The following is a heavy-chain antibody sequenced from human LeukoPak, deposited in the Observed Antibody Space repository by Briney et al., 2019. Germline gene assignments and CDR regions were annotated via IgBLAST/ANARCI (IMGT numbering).Heavy chain of an antibody. V-gene: IGHV4-34*01. Sequence: SETLSLTCAVYGGSFSGYYWSWIRQPPGKGLEWIGEINHSGSTNYNPSLKSRVTISVDTSKNQFSLKLSSVTAADTAVYYCARRLGGITKSPLDYWGQGTLVTVSS. CDR2: INHSGST. D-gene: IGHD3-22*01. J-gene: IGHJ4*02. CDR3: ARRLGGITKSPLDY. CDR1: GGSFSGYY.